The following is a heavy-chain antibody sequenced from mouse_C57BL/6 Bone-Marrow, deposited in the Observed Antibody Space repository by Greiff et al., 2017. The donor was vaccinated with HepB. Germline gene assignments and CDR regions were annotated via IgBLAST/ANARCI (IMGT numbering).Heavy chain of an antibody. D-gene: IGHD2-4*01. CDR1: GFSLSTSGMG. CDR3: ARRDGHYHYDYDEGWYFDV. CDR2: IYWDDDK. V-gene: IGHV8-12*01. J-gene: IGHJ1*03. Sequence: QVTLKVSGPGILQSSQTLSLTCSFSGFSLSTSGMGVSWIRQPSGQGLEWLAHIYWDDDKRYNPSLKSRLTISKDTSRNQVFLKITRVDTADTATYYCARRDGHYHYDYDEGWYFDVWGTGTTVTVSS.